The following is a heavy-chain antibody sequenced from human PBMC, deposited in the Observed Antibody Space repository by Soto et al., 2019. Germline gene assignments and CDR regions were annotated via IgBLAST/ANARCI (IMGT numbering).Heavy chain of an antibody. CDR2: INHSGST. J-gene: IGHJ6*02. Sequence: SETLSLTCAVYGGSFSGYYWSWIRQPPGRGLEWIGEINHSGSTNYNPSLKSRVTISVDTSKNQFSLKLSFVTAADTAVYYCARHRGDYGYEDYYGMDVWGQGTTVTVSS. D-gene: IGHD4-17*01. CDR1: GGSFSGYY. V-gene: IGHV4-34*01. CDR3: ARHRGDYGYEDYYGMDV.